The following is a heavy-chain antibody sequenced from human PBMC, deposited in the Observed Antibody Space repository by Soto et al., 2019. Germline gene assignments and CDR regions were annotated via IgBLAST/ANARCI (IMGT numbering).Heavy chain of an antibody. V-gene: IGHV3-23*01. J-gene: IGHJ4*02. CDR3: AKWTYLDF. CDR2: IVGSDAKT. Sequence: XGSLRLSCTTAGFSFASFALTWVRQAPGQGLEWVATIVGSDAKTHYADSVKGRFSISRDTSRNTVYLQMNNLRADDTAIYYCAKWTYLDFWGQGTRVTVSS. CDR1: GFSFASFA. D-gene: IGHD5-12*01.